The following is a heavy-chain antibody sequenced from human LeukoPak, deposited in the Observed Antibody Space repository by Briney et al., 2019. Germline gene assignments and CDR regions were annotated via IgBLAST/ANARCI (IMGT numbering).Heavy chain of an antibody. J-gene: IGHJ4*02. CDR1: GGSFSGYY. Sequence: SETLSLTCAVYGGSFSGYYWGWIRQPPGKGLEWIGEINHSGSTNYNPSLKSRVTISVDTSKNQFSLKLSSVTAADTAVYYCARGRYVWGSYRSFDYWGQGTLVTVSS. CDR3: ARGRYVWGSYRSFDY. D-gene: IGHD3-16*02. V-gene: IGHV4-34*01. CDR2: INHSGST.